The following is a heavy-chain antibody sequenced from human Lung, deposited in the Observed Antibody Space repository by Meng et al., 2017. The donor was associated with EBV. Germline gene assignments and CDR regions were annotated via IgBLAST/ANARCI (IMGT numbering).Heavy chain of an antibody. CDR1: GGPISSSNW. CDR2: IYHSGST. Sequence: VRLQESGPGVGKPSGTLSLTCAVSGGPISSSNWWSWVRQPPGKGLEWIGEIYHSGSTNYNPSLKSRVTISVDKSKNQFSLKLSSVTAADTAVYYCARGKLSGYRYFDYWGQGTLVTVSS. D-gene: IGHD3-3*01. CDR3: ARGKLSGYRYFDY. J-gene: IGHJ4*02. V-gene: IGHV4-4*02.